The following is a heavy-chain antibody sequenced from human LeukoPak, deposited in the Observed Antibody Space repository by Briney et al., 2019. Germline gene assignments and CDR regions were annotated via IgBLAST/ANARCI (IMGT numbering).Heavy chain of an antibody. Sequence: GGSLRLSCAASGFTFSRYAMSWVRQAPGKGLEWVSAISGSGDSTYYADSVRGRFTMSRDNSKNTLYLQMNSLRVEDTAVYYCAKDRARGGATDFDYWGQGTLVTVSS. CDR1: GFTFSRYA. CDR3: AKDRARGGATDFDY. J-gene: IGHJ4*02. CDR2: ISGSGDST. V-gene: IGHV3-23*01. D-gene: IGHD1-26*01.